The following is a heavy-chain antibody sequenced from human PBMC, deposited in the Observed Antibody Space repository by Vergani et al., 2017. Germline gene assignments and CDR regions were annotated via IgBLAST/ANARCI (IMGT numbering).Heavy chain of an antibody. CDR1: GLNFNSYG. J-gene: IGHJ6*03. V-gene: IGHV3-30*02. D-gene: IGHD3-10*01. Sequence: QVQLVESGGGVVQPGGSLRLLCAVSGLNFNSYGMYWVRQAPGKGLEWVAFIRFQGSEKYYEDSVKGRFTISRDNSKNTLYLQRNRLRAEDTAVYYCAMRYYGSGXYYSNYYYYSYMDVWNRGTTVTVSS. CDR2: IRFQGSEK. CDR3: AMRYYGSGXYYSNYYYYSYMDV.